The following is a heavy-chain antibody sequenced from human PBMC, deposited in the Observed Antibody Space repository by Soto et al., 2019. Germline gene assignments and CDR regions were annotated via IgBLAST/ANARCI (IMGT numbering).Heavy chain of an antibody. CDR2: IRSKANSYAT. Sequence: EVQLVESGGGLVQPGGSLKVSCAASGFTFSGSAMHWVRQASGKGLEWVGRIRSKANSYATAYAVSVKGRFTISRDDSTNTAYLQMNSLKPEDTAVYYCARGVYDFWSGHPEGPDYWGQGTVVTVSS. CDR1: GFTFSGSA. CDR3: ARGVYDFWSGHPEGPDY. V-gene: IGHV3-73*02. D-gene: IGHD3-3*01. J-gene: IGHJ4*02.